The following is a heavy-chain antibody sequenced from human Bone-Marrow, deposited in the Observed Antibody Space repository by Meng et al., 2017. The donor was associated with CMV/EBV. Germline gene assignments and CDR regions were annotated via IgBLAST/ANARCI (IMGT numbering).Heavy chain of an antibody. V-gene: IGHV1-2*02. J-gene: IGHJ4*02. CDR1: GYTFTGYY. CDR2: INPNSGGT. CDR3: ARDYKYYYGSGSFLPQGY. Sequence: ASVKVSCKASGYTFTGYYMDWVRQAPGQGLEWMGWINPNSGGTNYAQKFQGRVTMTRDTSISTAYMELSRLRSDDTAVYYCARDYKYYYGSGSFLPQGYWGQGTLVTVSS. D-gene: IGHD3-10*01.